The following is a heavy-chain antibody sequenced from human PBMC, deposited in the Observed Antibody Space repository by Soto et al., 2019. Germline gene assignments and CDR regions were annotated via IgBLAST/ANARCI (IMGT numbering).Heavy chain of an antibody. V-gene: IGHV4-61*08. CDR2: IYYSGST. Sequence: SETLSLTCTVSGGSVSSGGYYWSWIRQPPGKGLEWIGYIYYSGSTNYNPSLKSRVTISVDTPKNQFSLKLTSVTAADTAVYYCASGWMAAFDNWGQGTLVT. D-gene: IGHD2-2*03. CDR3: ASGWMAAFDN. CDR1: GGSVSSGGYY. J-gene: IGHJ4*02.